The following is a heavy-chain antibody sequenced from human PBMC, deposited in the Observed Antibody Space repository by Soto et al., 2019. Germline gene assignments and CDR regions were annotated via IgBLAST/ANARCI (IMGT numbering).Heavy chain of an antibody. CDR2: ISYDGSKK. J-gene: IGHJ4*02. V-gene: IGHV3-30*18. CDR1: GFTFSSYG. D-gene: IGHD6-13*01. CDR3: AKEGPADSSSATQPDY. Sequence: QRLSFAASGFTFSSYGMQWVRQAPCKVLEWVAVISYDGSKKYYADSVKGRFTISRDNSKNTLYLQMNSLRAEDTAVYYCAKEGPADSSSATQPDYWGQGTVVTVYS.